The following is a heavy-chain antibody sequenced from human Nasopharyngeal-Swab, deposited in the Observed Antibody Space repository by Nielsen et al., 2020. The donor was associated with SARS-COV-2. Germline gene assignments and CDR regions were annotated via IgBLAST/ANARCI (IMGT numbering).Heavy chain of an antibody. CDR3: ARDIALSYYYDSSGFDAFDI. D-gene: IGHD3-22*01. CDR1: GFTFSNAW. J-gene: IGHJ3*02. V-gene: IGHV3-7*01. Sequence: GESLKISCAASGFTFSNAWMSWVRQAPGKGLEWVANIKQDGSEKYYVDSVKGRFTISRDNAKNSLYLQMNSLRAEDTAVYYCARDIALSYYYDSSGFDAFDIWGQGTMVTVSS. CDR2: IKQDGSEK.